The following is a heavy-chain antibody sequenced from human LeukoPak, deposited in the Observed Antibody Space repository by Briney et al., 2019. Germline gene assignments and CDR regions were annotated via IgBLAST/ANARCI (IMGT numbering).Heavy chain of an antibody. Sequence: LPGGSLRLSCAASGFTVSSNYMSWVRQAPGKGLEWVSVIYGGGSTYYADSAKGRFSISRDNSKNTLYLQMNSLRAEDTAVYYCARGGFPRAYFDYWGQGTLVTVSS. V-gene: IGHV3-66*01. CDR2: IYGGGST. J-gene: IGHJ4*02. CDR1: GFTVSSNY. CDR3: ARGGFPRAYFDY.